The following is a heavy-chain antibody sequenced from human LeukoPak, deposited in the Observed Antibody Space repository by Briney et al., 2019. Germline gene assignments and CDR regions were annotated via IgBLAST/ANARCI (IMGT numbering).Heavy chain of an antibody. CDR3: ARDLRQWLVLPGY. J-gene: IGHJ4*02. D-gene: IGHD6-19*01. CDR1: GYTFTGYY. Sequence: GASVKVSCKASGYTFTGYYMHWVRQAPGQGLEWMGRINPNSGGTNYAQKFQGRVTMTRDTSVSTAYMELSRLRSDDTAVYYCARDLRQWLVLPGYWGQGTLVTVSS. CDR2: INPNSGGT. V-gene: IGHV1-2*06.